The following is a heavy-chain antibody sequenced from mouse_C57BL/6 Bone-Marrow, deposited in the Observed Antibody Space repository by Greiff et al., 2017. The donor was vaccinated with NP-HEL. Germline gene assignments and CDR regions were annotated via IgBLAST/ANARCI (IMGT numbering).Heavy chain of an antibody. CDR3: ATQANWGFAY. D-gene: IGHD4-1*01. J-gene: IGHJ3*01. CDR1: GYAFTNYL. Sequence: QVQLQQSGAELVRPGTSVKVSCKASGYAFTNYLIEWVKQRPGQGLEWIGVINPGSGGTNYNEKFKGKATLTADKSSSTAYMQLSSLTSEDSAVYFCATQANWGFAYWGQGTLVTVSA. V-gene: IGHV1-54*01. CDR2: INPGSGGT.